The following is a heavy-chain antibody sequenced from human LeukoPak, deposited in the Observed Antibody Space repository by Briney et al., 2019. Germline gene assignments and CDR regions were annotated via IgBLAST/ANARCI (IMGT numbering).Heavy chain of an antibody. Sequence: GGSLRLSCAASGFTFSSYAMSWVRRAPGKGLEWVSAISGSGGSTYYADSVKGRFTISRDNSKNTLYLQMNSLRAEDTAVYYCAGAYYYDSSGYYQKPYYYYGMDVWGQGTTVTVSS. V-gene: IGHV3-23*01. CDR2: ISGSGGST. J-gene: IGHJ6*02. D-gene: IGHD3-22*01. CDR3: AGAYYYDSSGYYQKPYYYYGMDV. CDR1: GFTFSSYA.